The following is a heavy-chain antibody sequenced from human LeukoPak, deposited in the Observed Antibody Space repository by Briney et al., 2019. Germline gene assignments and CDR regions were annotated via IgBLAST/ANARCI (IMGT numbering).Heavy chain of an antibody. D-gene: IGHD2-21*02. J-gene: IGHJ5*02. V-gene: IGHV4-39*07. CDR1: GGSISSSSYY. Sequence: PSETLSLTCTVSGGSISSSSYYWGWIRQPPGKGLEWIGSIYYSGSTYYNPSLKSRVTISVDTSKNQFSLKLSSVTAADTAVYYCARAVPIVVVTAPQGWFDPWGQGTLVTVSS. CDR3: ARAVPIVVVTAPQGWFDP. CDR2: IYYSGST.